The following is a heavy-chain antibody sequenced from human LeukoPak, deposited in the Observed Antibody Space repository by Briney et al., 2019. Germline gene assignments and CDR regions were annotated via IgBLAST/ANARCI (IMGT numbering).Heavy chain of an antibody. CDR3: AKVPPDGGDFEN. V-gene: IGHV4-59*01. CDR1: GGSISSYY. D-gene: IGHD3-16*01. J-gene: IGHJ4*02. Sequence: SETLSLTCTVSGGSISSYYWSWIRQPPGKGLEWIGYIYYSGSTNYNPSLKSRVTISVDTSKNQFSLKLSSVTAADTAVYYCAKVPPDGGDFENWGQGTLVTVSS. CDR2: IYYSGST.